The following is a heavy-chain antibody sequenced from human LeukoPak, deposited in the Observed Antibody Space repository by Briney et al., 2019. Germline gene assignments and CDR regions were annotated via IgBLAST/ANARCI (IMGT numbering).Heavy chain of an antibody. CDR3: ARFPHDYGDLGGDAFDI. J-gene: IGHJ3*02. Sequence: PGGSLRLSCAASGFTFSSYAMNWVRQVPGKGLEWVSSISSSSSYIYYADSVKGRFTISRDNAKNSLYLQMNSLRAEDTAVYYCARFPHDYGDLGGDAFDIWGQGTMVTVSS. CDR1: GFTFSSYA. CDR2: ISSSSSYI. D-gene: IGHD4-17*01. V-gene: IGHV3-21*01.